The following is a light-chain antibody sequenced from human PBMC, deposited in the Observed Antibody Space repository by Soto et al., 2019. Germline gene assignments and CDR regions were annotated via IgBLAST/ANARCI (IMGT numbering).Light chain of an antibody. CDR3: QQRSDWPPLT. J-gene: IGKJ4*01. CDR1: QSVSNY. CDR2: DAS. V-gene: IGKV3-11*01. Sequence: EIVLTQSPATLSLSPGERATVSCRASQSVSNYLAWYQQEPGQAPRLLIYDASNRATGIPARFSGSGSGTDFTLTISSLEPEDVAVYYCQQRSDWPPLTFGGGTKVEIK.